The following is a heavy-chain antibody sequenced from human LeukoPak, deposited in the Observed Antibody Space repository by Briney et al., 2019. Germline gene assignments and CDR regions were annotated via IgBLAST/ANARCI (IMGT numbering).Heavy chain of an antibody. CDR2: ISSGGSTI. CDR3: ARDYGDPRYYYYYMDV. D-gene: IGHD4-17*01. CDR1: GFTFSDYY. Sequence: GGSPRLSCAASGFTFSDYYMSWIRQAPGKGLEWVSYISSGGSTIYYADSVKDRFTISRDNAKKSLYLQMKSLRAEDTAVYYCARDYGDPRYYYYYMDVWGKGTTVTVSS. J-gene: IGHJ6*03. V-gene: IGHV3-11*04.